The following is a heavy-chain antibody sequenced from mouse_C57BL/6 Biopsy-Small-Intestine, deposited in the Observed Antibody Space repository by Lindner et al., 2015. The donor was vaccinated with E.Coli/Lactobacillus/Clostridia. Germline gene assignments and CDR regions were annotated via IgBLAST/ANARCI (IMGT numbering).Heavy chain of an antibody. Sequence: SVKVSCKASGYTFTSNGISWVRQAPGQGLEWMGWISAYNGNTQYAQKFQGSVTMTRDTPTSTAYMELRSLRSDDTAVYYCARIAVAGFYFDMWGQGTLVTVSS. CDR2: ISAYNGNT. D-gene: IGHD6-1*01. J-gene: IGHJ4*01. V-gene: IGHV1-81*01. CDR3: ARIAVAGFYFDM. CDR1: GYTFTSNG.